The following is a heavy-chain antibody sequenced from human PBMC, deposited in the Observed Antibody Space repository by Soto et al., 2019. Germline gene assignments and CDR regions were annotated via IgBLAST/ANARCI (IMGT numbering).Heavy chain of an antibody. Sequence: QVQLVQSGAEVKKPGSSVKVSCKASGGTFSSYAISGVRQAPGQGLEWMGGIIPIFGTANYAQKFQGRVTITADESTSTAYMELSSLRSEDTAVYYCAREEGGYYGSGSYNYYYGMDVWGQGTTVTVSS. D-gene: IGHD3-10*01. CDR3: AREEGGYYGSGSYNYYYGMDV. J-gene: IGHJ6*02. CDR2: IIPIFGTA. CDR1: GGTFSSYA. V-gene: IGHV1-69*01.